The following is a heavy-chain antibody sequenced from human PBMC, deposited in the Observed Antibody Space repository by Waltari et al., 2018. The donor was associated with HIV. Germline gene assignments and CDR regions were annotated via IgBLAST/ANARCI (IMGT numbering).Heavy chain of an antibody. V-gene: IGHV3-21*03. Sequence: EVQLVESGGGLVKPGGSLRLPFAATAFTFSPYNMNWFRKAPGKGLEWVSSISSVGSYIYYPDSFKGRFTISRDNAKNSLYLQMNSLRAEDTAVYYCAGGGYDYAWGTYRPFDYWGQGTLVTVSS. CDR2: ISSVGSYI. CDR3: AGGGYDYAWGTYRPFDY. CDR1: AFTFSPYN. J-gene: IGHJ4*02. D-gene: IGHD3-16*02.